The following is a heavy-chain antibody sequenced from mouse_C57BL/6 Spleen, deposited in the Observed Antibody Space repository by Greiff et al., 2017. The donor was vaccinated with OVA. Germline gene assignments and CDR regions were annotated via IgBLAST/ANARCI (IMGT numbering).Heavy chain of an antibody. J-gene: IGHJ3*01. V-gene: IGHV5-4*01. CDR2: ISDGGSYT. Sequence: EVQRVESGGGLVKPGGSLKLSCAASGFTFSSYAMSWVRQTPEKRLEWVATISDGGSYTYYPDNVKGRFTISRDNAKNNLYLQMSHLKSEDTAMYYCARRLAYWGQGTLVTVSA. CDR1: GFTFSSYA. CDR3: ARRLAY.